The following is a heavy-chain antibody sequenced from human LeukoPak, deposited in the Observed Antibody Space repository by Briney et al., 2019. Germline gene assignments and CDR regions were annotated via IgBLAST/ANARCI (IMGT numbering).Heavy chain of an antibody. D-gene: IGHD3-16*01. J-gene: IGHJ6*03. CDR2: IFYGGST. CDR1: GDSISSSSYY. V-gene: IGHV4-39*07. CDR3: ARETSQKGDHYMDV. Sequence: SETLSLTCTVSGDSISSSSYYWGWIRQPPGKGLEWIGTIFYGGSTYYNPSLKSRVTISVDTSKNQFSLKLSSVTAADTAVYYCARETSQKGDHYMDVWGKGTTVTISS.